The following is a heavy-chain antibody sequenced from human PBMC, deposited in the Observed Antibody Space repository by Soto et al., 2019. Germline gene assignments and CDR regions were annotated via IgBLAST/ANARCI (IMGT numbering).Heavy chain of an antibody. Sequence: EVQLAESGGGLVQSGGSLRLTCSASEFTFSSYSMNWVRQAPGKGLEWVSYITSYSTIYYADSGKCRFTISRDNGKNSLYLQRNSLRDEDTALYYCARSGLAAARWAMDVWGQGTTVTVSS. CDR1: EFTFSSYS. CDR2: ITSYSTI. V-gene: IGHV3-48*02. J-gene: IGHJ6*02. D-gene: IGHD6-13*01. CDR3: ARSGLAAARWAMDV.